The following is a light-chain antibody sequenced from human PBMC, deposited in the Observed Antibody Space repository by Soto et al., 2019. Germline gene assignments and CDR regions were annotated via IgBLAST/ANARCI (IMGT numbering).Light chain of an antibody. V-gene: IGLV2-14*03. Sequence: QSVLTQPASVSESLGQSITISCTGTSSDVGGYNYVSWYQQHPGNAPKLMIYDVSNRPSGISNRFSGSKSGNTASLTISGLQAEDEADYYCSSFTSSTTLVVFGGGTKLTVL. CDR1: SSDVGGYNY. CDR2: DVS. CDR3: SSFTSSTTLVV. J-gene: IGLJ3*02.